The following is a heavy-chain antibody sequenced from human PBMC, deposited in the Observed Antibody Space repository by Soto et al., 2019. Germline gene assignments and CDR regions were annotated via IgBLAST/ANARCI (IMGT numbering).Heavy chain of an antibody. J-gene: IGHJ4*02. CDR2: IRSKANSYAT. V-gene: IGHV3-73*01. Sequence: EVQLVESGGGLVQPGGSLKLSCAASGFTFSGSAMHWVRQASGKGLEWVGRIRSKANSYATAYAASVKGRFTISRDDSKKTAYLQMNSLKTEDTAVYYCTRLGYGVGEPNYWGQGTLVTVSS. D-gene: IGHD1-26*01. CDR1: GFTFSGSA. CDR3: TRLGYGVGEPNY.